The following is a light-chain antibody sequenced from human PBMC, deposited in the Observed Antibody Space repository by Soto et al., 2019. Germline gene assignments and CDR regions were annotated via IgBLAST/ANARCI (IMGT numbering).Light chain of an antibody. CDR1: SSDIGVYNY. J-gene: IGLJ1*01. Sequence: QSALTQPASVSGSPGQSITFSCTGTSSDIGVYNYVSWYQQHPGKAPKLMIYEVNNRPSGVSNRFSGSKSGNTASLTISGLQAEDEADYYCSSYTTSNTYVFGTGTQVTVL. V-gene: IGLV2-14*01. CDR2: EVN. CDR3: SSYTTSNTYV.